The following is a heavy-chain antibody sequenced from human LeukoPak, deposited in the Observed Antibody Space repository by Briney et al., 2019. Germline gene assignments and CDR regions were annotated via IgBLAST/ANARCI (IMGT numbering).Heavy chain of an antibody. CDR2: IYYSGST. J-gene: IGHJ2*01. Sequence: PSETLSLTCTVSGGSISGYYWSWIRQPPGKGLECIGHIYYSGSTNYNPSLKSRVTISVDTSKNQFSLKLSSVTAADTAVYYCARDSSSGWYEPPKVRWYFDLWGRGTLVTVSS. D-gene: IGHD6-19*01. CDR1: GGSISGYY. V-gene: IGHV4-59*01. CDR3: ARDSSSGWYEPPKVRWYFDL.